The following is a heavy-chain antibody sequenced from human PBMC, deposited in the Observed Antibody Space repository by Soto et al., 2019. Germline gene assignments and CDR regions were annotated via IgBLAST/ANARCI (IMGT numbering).Heavy chain of an antibody. V-gene: IGHV3-48*01. D-gene: IGHD2-15*01. CDR3: AQYRSNVAY. J-gene: IGHJ4*02. Sequence: EVLLVESGGALVQPGGSLRLSCVVSGSTFSTYSMNWVRQATGKGLEWVSYISSRGAGISYADSVKDRFTISRDNAKNSLYLQMTTLSAEDTAVYYCAQYRSNVAYWGRGTLVTVSS. CDR1: GSTFSTYS. CDR2: ISSRGAGI.